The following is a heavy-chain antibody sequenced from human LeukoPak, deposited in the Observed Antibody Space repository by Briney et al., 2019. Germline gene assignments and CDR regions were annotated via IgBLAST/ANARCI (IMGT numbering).Heavy chain of an antibody. D-gene: IGHD1/OR15-1a*01. CDR3: CGGTVPNAVDI. CDR2: IYTGGSN. J-gene: IGHJ3*02. V-gene: IGHV4-4*07. CDR1: GGSISTYY. Sequence: SETLSLTCTVSGGSISTYYRSWIRQPAGKGLEWIGRIYTGGSNNYNPSPKSRVTIFVGTSKNQFLLKQITVTTAEAAAYFCCGGTVPNAVDIWGQGTIVTVS.